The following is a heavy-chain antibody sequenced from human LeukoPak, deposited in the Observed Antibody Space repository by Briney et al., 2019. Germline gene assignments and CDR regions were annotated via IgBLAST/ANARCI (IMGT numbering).Heavy chain of an antibody. CDR2: IRSSSNTI. J-gene: IGHJ4*02. Sequence: GGSLRLSCAASGFTFSSYSMNWVRQAPGRGLECVSYIRSSSNTIYYADSVKGRFTISRDNAKNSLYLQMNSLRDEDTAVYYCARDRVIGTSRGSEIDYWGLGTLVTVSS. CDR1: GFTFSSYS. V-gene: IGHV3-48*02. CDR3: ARDRVIGTSRGSEIDY. D-gene: IGHD1-20*01.